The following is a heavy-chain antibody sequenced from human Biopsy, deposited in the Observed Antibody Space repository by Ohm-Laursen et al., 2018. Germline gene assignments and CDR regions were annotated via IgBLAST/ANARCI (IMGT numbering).Heavy chain of an antibody. CDR3: ALQSVAQMKNFDY. D-gene: IGHD6-19*01. V-gene: IGHV1-2*02. CDR2: ISPKSGDT. CDR1: GGTFSNYA. J-gene: IGHJ4*02. Sequence: SVKVSCKASGGTFSNYAISWVRQAPGEGLEWMGWISPKSGDTNYAHKFQGNITMTRDTSMSTAYMEMSRLRCDDTAVYYCALQSVAQMKNFDYWGQGTLVTVSS.